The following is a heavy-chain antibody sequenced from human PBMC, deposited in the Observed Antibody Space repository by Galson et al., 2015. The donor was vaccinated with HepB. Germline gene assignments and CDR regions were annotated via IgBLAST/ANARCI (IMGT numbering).Heavy chain of an antibody. D-gene: IGHD3-22*01. CDR2: ISYDGSNK. Sequence: SLRLSCAASGFTFSSYGMHWVRQAPGKGLEWVAVISYDGSNKYYADSVKGRFTISRDNSKNTLYLQMNSLRAEDTAVYYCAKGGYYYDSSGYDYWGQGTLVTVSS. CDR1: GFTFSSYG. CDR3: AKGGYYYDSSGYDY. J-gene: IGHJ4*02. V-gene: IGHV3-30*18.